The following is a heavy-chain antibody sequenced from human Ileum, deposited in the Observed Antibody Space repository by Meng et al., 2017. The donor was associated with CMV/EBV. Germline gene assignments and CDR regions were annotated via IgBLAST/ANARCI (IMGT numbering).Heavy chain of an antibody. J-gene: IGHJ4*02. D-gene: IGHD6-19*01. CDR3: ATLAVAGRYVDY. Sequence: GGSLRLSCAASGFTFSDYYMSWIRQAPGKGLEWVSYISSSGSTIYYADSVKGRFTISRDNAKNSLYLQMNSLRAEDTAVYYCATLAVAGRYVDYWGQGTLVTVSS. CDR1: GFTFSDYY. V-gene: IGHV3-11*04. CDR2: ISSSGSTI.